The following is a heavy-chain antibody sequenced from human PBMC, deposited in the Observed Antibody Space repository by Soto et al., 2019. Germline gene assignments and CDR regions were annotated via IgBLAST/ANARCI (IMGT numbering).Heavy chain of an antibody. V-gene: IGHV3-7*03. J-gene: IGHJ6*02. CDR1: GFTFSSYW. CDR3: ARNPGLTMIVVVHYGMDV. Sequence: GSLRLSCAASGFTFSSYWMSWVRQAPGKGLEWVANIKQDGSEKYYVDSVKGRFTISRDNAKNSLYLQMNSLRAEDTAVYYCARNPGLTMIVVVHYGMDVWGQGTTVTVSS. CDR2: IKQDGSEK. D-gene: IGHD3-22*01.